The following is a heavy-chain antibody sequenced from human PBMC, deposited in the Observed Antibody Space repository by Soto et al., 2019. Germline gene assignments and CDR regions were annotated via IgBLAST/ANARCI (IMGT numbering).Heavy chain of an antibody. V-gene: IGHV3-23*01. J-gene: IGHJ5*02. D-gene: IGHD2-2*01. CDR3: AKAGRIVVVPAAMMRWFDP. Sequence: GGSLRLSCAASGFTFSSYAMSWVRQAPGKGLEWVSAISGSGGSTYYADSVKGRFTISRDNSKNTLYLQMNSLRAEDTAVYYCAKAGRIVVVPAAMMRWFDPWGQGTLVTVSS. CDR1: GFTFSSYA. CDR2: ISGSGGST.